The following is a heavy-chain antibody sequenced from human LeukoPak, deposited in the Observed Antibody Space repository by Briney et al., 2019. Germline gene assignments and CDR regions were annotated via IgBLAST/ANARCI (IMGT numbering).Heavy chain of an antibody. V-gene: IGHV4-34*01. Sequence: SETLSLTCAVYGGSFSGYYWSWIRQPPGKGLEWIGEINHSGSTNYNPSLKSRVTISVDTSKNQFSLKLSAVTAADTAVYYCAWVWLAFDYWGQGTLVTVSS. CDR1: GGSFSGYY. CDR2: INHSGST. J-gene: IGHJ4*02. D-gene: IGHD5-18*01. CDR3: AWVWLAFDY.